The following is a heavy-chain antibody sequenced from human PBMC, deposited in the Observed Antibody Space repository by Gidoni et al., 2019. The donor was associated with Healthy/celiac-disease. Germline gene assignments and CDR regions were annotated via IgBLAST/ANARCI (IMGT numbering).Heavy chain of an antibody. V-gene: IGHV4-59*08. CDR3: ARIQGYGFGGVDY. Sequence: QVQLQESGPGLVKPSETLSLTCTVSGGSISSYYWSWIRQPPGKGLEWIGYIYYSGSTNYNPSLKSRVTISVDTSKNQFSLKLSSVTAADTAVYYCARIQGYGFGGVDYWGQGTLVTVSS. J-gene: IGHJ4*02. CDR1: GGSISSYY. CDR2: IYYSGST. D-gene: IGHD5-18*01.